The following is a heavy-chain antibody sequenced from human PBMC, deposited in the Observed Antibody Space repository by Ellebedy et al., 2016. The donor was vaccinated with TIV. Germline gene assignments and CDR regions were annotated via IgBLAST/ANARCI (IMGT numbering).Heavy chain of an antibody. CDR2: IYYSGST. CDR3: ARSGLSAAGDVWFDP. V-gene: IGHV4-59*01. J-gene: IGHJ5*02. CDR1: GFTFSSYT. D-gene: IGHD2-2*01. Sequence: ESLKISCAASGFTFSSYTMSWVRQPPGKGLEWIGYIYYSGSTNYNPSLKSRVTILVDMSKNQFSLKLRSVAAADTAVYYCARSGLSAAGDVWFDPWGQGTLVTVSS.